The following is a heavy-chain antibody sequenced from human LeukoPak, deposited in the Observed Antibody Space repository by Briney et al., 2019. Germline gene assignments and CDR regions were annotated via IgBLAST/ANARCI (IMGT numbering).Heavy chain of an antibody. V-gene: IGHV5-51*01. Sequence: GESLKISCKGSGYSFTSYWIGWVRQMPGKGLEWMAIIYPGDSDTRYSPSFQGQVTISADKSISTAYLQWSSLKASDTAMYYCGRSSGSSGYYDYFDYWGQGTLVTVSS. D-gene: IGHD3-22*01. CDR1: GYSFTSYW. CDR2: IYPGDSDT. CDR3: GRSSGSSGYYDYFDY. J-gene: IGHJ4*02.